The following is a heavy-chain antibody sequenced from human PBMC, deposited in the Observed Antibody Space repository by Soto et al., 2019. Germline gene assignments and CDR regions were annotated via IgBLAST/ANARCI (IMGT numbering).Heavy chain of an antibody. Sequence: EVQLVESGGGLVQPGGSLRLSCAASGFTFSYYWMHWVRQAPGQGLVWVSRIHSDGSSTTYADSVKGRFTISRDNAKNTLYLQMNSLRAEDTAVYYCASGDNGAFDMRGQGTMVSVSS. D-gene: IGHD2-21*02. CDR1: GFTFSYYW. V-gene: IGHV3-74*01. J-gene: IGHJ3*02. CDR2: IHSDGSST. CDR3: ASGDNGAFDM.